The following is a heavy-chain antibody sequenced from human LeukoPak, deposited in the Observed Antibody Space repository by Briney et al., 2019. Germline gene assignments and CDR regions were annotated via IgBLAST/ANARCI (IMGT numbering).Heavy chain of an antibody. D-gene: IGHD6-19*01. CDR3: GGSSCLSYDPLDM. V-gene: IGHV3-33*01. Sequence: GGSLRLSCAASGFTFSSYGMRWVRQAPGKGLEWVAGVWHDGSIKYYGDSVKGRFTISRDNAKNTLYLQMNSLTVEDTAVYYCGGSSCLSYDPLDMWGQGTMVTVSS. CDR2: VWHDGSIK. J-gene: IGHJ3*02. CDR1: GFTFSSYG.